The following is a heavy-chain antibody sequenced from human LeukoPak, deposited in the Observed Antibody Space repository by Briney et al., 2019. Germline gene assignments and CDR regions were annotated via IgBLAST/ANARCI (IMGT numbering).Heavy chain of an antibody. CDR3: ARDEKKYCSGGSCPAYFDY. Sequence: GASVKVSCKTSGYNFRHYGISWVRQAPGQGLEWMAWISGGYNGDSNYALKLRGRLTMTTDTSTSTAYMELRSLRSDDTAVYYCARDEKKYCSGGSCPAYFDYWGQGTLVTVFS. V-gene: IGHV1-18*01. D-gene: IGHD2-15*01. CDR1: GYNFRHYG. J-gene: IGHJ4*02. CDR2: ISGGYNGDS.